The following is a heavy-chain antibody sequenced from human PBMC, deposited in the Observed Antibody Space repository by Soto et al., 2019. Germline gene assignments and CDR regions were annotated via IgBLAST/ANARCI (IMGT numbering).Heavy chain of an antibody. J-gene: IGHJ4*02. CDR2: IRSKAYGETP. CDR1: GFTFGDYG. V-gene: IGHV3-49*04. CDR3: SRRGAAMPNHYLDY. Sequence: EVQLVESGGGLVQPGRPLRLSCTTSGFTFGDYGMNWVRQAPGKGLEWVGFIRSKAYGETPEYAAAGKGRFTIPREHSIGFSNLQMNSLKTEDNALSYCSRRGAAMPNHYLDYWGQGTLVTVSS. D-gene: IGHD2-2*01.